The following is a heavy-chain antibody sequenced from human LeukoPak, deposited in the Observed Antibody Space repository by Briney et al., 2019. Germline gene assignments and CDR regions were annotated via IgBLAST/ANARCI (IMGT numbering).Heavy chain of an antibody. D-gene: IGHD4-23*01. CDR2: IYYSGST. V-gene: IGHV4-59*01. CDR3: ARDTGTVVDY. J-gene: IGHJ4*02. Sequence: SETLSLTCTVSGGSISTYYWSWIRQPPGKGLEWIGYIYYSGSTNYNPTLKSRVTTSVDTSKNQFSLKLSSVTAADTAVYYCARDTGTVVDYWGQGTLVTVSS. CDR1: GGSISTYY.